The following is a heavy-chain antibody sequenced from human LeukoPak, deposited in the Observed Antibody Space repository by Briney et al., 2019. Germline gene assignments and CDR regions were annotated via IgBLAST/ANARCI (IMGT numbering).Heavy chain of an antibody. CDR1: GFSFDDFA. Sequence: GGCLRLSCVVSGFSFDDFAMHWVRHAPGRGLECVSHICWDGGRTYYADSVRGRFTISRENSKNTLYLKMNSLRAEDTALYYCAKDRQLRYYYDSSSRGIDYWGQGTLVTVSS. CDR3: AKDRQLRYYYDSSSRGIDY. CDR2: ICWDGGRT. V-gene: IGHV3-43D*03. J-gene: IGHJ4*02. D-gene: IGHD3-22*01.